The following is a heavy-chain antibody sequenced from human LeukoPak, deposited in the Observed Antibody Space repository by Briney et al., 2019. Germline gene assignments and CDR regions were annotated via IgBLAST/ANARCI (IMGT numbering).Heavy chain of an antibody. J-gene: IGHJ4*02. D-gene: IGHD6-19*01. CDR3: ARLRVTGTRYFDY. V-gene: IGHV4-39*07. CDR1: GGSIRSSSYY. Sequence: SETLSLTCTVSGGSIRSSSYYWGWIRQPPGKGLEWIGSIYYTGRTYYNPSLKSRVTISVDTSETQFSLNLSSVTAADTAVYYRARLRVTGTRYFDYWGQGTLVTVSS. CDR2: IYYTGRT.